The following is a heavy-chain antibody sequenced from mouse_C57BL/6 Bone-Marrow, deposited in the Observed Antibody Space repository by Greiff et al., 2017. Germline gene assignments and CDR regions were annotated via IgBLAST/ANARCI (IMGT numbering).Heavy chain of an antibody. D-gene: IGHD1-1*01. CDR1: GFNINNTY. CDR3: ASYYYGSSYGWFAY. Sequence: VQLQQSVAELVRPGASVKLSCTASGFNINNTYMHWVKQRPEQGLEWIGRIDPANGNTKYAPKFQGKATITADTASNTAYRQLSSLTSEDTAIYYCASYYYGSSYGWFAYWGQGTLVTVSA. J-gene: IGHJ3*01. V-gene: IGHV14-3*01. CDR2: IDPANGNT.